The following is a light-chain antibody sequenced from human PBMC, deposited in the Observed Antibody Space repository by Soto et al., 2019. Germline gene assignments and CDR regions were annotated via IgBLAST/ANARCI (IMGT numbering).Light chain of an antibody. V-gene: IGKV1-39*01. CDR1: QSISSY. J-gene: IGKJ4*01. CDR2: AAS. CDR3: QQYNNWPLT. Sequence: DIKLTQSPSTLSGSVGARVSSXWRASQSISSYLNWYQQKPGKAPKLLIYAASSLQSGVPSRFSGSGSGTEFTLTISSLQSEDFAVYYCQQYNNWPLTFGGGTKVDI.